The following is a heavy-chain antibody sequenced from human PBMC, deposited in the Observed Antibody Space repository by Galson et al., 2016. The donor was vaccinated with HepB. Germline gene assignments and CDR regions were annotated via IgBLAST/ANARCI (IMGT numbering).Heavy chain of an antibody. Sequence: SLRLSCAASGFTFSRYGMHWVRQAPGKGLEWVATTFHDGTYKYYADSVKGRFTISRDNSKNTLYLQMNSLRTEDTAVYYCVKGALWAVAGGVDFWGQGTLVTVSS. V-gene: IGHV3-30*18. CDR1: GFTFSRYG. J-gene: IGHJ4*02. D-gene: IGHD6-19*01. CDR2: TFHDGTYK. CDR3: VKGALWAVAGGVDF.